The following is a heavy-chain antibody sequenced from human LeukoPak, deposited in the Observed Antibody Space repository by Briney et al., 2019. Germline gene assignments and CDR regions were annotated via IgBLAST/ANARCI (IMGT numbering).Heavy chain of an antibody. CDR1: GFSFNSYA. D-gene: IGHD6-13*01. CDR3: AKDIMGSSSWYAFDS. V-gene: IGHV3-23*01. CDR2: INNDGDST. Sequence: PGGSLRLSCAASGFSFNSYAMSWVRQAPGKGLEWVSAINNDGDSTYSADSVKGRFTISRDNAKNSLYLQMNSLRTEDTAFYYCAKDIMGSSSWYAFDSWGQGTLVTVSS. J-gene: IGHJ4*02.